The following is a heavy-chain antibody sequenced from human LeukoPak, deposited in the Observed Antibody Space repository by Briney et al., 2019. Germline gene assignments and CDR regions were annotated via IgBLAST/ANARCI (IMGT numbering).Heavy chain of an antibody. D-gene: IGHD4-23*01. CDR3: ASGPQQLGNSYGMDV. CDR2: IYSGGST. J-gene: IGHJ6*02. Sequence: GGSLRLSCAASGFTVSSNYMSWVRQAPGKGLEWVSVIYSGGSTYYADPVKGRFTISRHNSKNTLYLQMNSLRAEDTAVYYCASGPQQLGNSYGMDVWGQGTTVTVSS. V-gene: IGHV3-53*04. CDR1: GFTVSSNY.